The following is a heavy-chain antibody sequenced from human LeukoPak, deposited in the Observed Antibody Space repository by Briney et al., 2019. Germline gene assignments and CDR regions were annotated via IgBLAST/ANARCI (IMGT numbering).Heavy chain of an antibody. CDR1: GGSISSYY. D-gene: IGHD6-19*01. CDR2: IYYSGST. V-gene: IGHV4-59*01. CDR3: ARNSGWYFDF. J-gene: IGHJ2*01. Sequence: SETLSLTCTVSGGSISSYYWSWIRQPPGKGLEWIGYIYYSGSTNYNPSLKSRVTISVDTSKNQFSLKLSSVTAADTAVYYCARNSGWYFDFWGRGTLVTVSS.